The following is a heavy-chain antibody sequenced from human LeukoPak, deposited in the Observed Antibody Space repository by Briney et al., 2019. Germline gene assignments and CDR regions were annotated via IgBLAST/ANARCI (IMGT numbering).Heavy chain of an antibody. CDR1: AFTFSSYG. Sequence: GGSLRLSCAASAFTFSSYGMGWVRQAPGKGLDWVSSISGSGAGTYYADSVKGRFTISRDNSKNTLYLQMNSLRAEDTAVYYCAREPSLRFLEWLFQLDYWGQGTLVTVSS. J-gene: IGHJ4*02. V-gene: IGHV3-23*01. CDR3: AREPSLRFLEWLFQLDY. D-gene: IGHD3-3*01. CDR2: ISGSGAGT.